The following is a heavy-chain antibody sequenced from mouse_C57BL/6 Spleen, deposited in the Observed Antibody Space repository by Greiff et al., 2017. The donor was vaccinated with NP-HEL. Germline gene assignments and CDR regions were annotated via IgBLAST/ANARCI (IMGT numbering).Heavy chain of an antibody. J-gene: IGHJ4*01. CDR1: GYTFTSYW. V-gene: IGHV1-53*01. CDR3: ARNYGSSYGAMDY. D-gene: IGHD1-1*01. CDR2: INPSNGGT. Sequence: VQLQQSGTELVKPGASVKLSCKASGYTFTSYWMPWVQQRPGQGLEWIGHINPSNGGTNYNEKFKIKATLTVDKSSSTAYMQLSSLTSEDSAVYYCARNYGSSYGAMDYWGQGTSVTVSS.